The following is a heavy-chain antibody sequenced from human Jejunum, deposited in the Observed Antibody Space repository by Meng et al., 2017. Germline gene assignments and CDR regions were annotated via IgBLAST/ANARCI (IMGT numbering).Heavy chain of an antibody. CDR3: ARGRTLTGTRFYFDY. CDR2: SNGYST. Sequence: GGSLRLSCAASGFFISDHYMDWVRHSPGKGLEWLGRSNGYSTDYAASVQGRFIISRDDSMNSLYLQMNSLETEDTAVYYCARGRTLTGTRFYFDYWGQGALVTVSS. J-gene: IGHJ4*02. D-gene: IGHD3-9*01. V-gene: IGHV3-72*01. CDR1: GFFISDHY.